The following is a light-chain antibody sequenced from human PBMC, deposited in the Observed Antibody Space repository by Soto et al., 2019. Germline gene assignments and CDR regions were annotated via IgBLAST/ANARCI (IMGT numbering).Light chain of an antibody. CDR1: QSVNSN. Sequence: ETVMTQSPATLSVSPGERSALSCRASQSVNSNLAWYHQKLGQAPRVLIFGASTRATGIPARFSGSGSGTEFTLTISSLQSEDCAIYYCQQYHTWPITFGGGTKVDIK. J-gene: IGKJ4*01. CDR2: GAS. CDR3: QQYHTWPIT. V-gene: IGKV3-15*01.